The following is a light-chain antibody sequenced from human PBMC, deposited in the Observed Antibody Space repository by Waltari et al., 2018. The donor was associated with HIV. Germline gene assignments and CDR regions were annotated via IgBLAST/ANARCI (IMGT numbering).Light chain of an antibody. Sequence: QSVLTQPPSLSGAPGQRVTIPCTGSTSNIAAHLHVHWYQQFPGKAPKLLIHGNTLRPSGVPDRFSASTSGSSASLAITGLHLEDEATYYCQSYDSSLSSWIFGGGTKLTVL. CDR2: GNT. J-gene: IGLJ2*01. CDR1: TSNIAAHLH. CDR3: QSYDSSLSSWI. V-gene: IGLV1-40*01.